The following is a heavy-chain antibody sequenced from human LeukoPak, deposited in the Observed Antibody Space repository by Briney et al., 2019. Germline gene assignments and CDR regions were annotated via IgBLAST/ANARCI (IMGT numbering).Heavy chain of an antibody. Sequence: GGSLRLSCAASGFTFRDYAMSWVRQAPGKGLEWVSGISWDSSSVAYADSVNGRFRISRDNAKSSLDLEMNSLRAEDTAVYYCARAMSTFGGVRNYFDSWGQGTLVTVSS. J-gene: IGHJ4*02. V-gene: IGHV3-9*01. CDR1: GFTFRDYA. D-gene: IGHD3-16*01. CDR2: ISWDSSSV. CDR3: ARAMSTFGGVRNYFDS.